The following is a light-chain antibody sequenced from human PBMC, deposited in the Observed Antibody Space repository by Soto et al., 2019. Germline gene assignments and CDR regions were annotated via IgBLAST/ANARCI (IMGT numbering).Light chain of an antibody. Sequence: DIQLTQSPSTLSASLLDRVHIXCRASQSISRWLAWYQQKPGKAPKLLIHDATSLESGVPSRFSGSGSGTEFTLTISSLQPDDFATYYCQQYNSYGTFGQGTKVDIK. V-gene: IGKV1-5*01. CDR2: DAT. CDR1: QSISRW. CDR3: QQYNSYGT. J-gene: IGKJ1*01.